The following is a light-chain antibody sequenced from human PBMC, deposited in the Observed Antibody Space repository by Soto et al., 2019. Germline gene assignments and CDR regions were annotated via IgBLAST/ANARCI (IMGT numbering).Light chain of an antibody. CDR1: QPVLSRSNNKNY. J-gene: IGKJ1*01. Sequence: DILMTQSPDSLAVSLGERATINCKSSQPVLSRSNNKNYLSWYQQKPGQPPKLLISWASTRESGVPDRFSGSGSGTDFTLTISTLQAEDVAVYYCQQYDSAPWAFGPGTKVEIQ. CDR2: WAS. V-gene: IGKV4-1*01. CDR3: QQYDSAPWA.